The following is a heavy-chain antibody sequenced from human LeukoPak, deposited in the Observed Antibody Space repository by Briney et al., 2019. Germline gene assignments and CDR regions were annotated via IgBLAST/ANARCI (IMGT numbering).Heavy chain of an antibody. D-gene: IGHD3-22*01. CDR2: IYYSGST. CDR1: GGSISSSSYY. J-gene: IGHJ4*02. V-gene: IGHV4-39*02. Sequence: SETLSLTCTVSGGSISSSSYYWGWIRQPPGKGLEWIGSIYYSGSTYYNPSLKSRVTISVDTSKNQFSLKLSSVTAADTAVYYCAREDSGDSSGYYDYWGQGTLVTVSS. CDR3: AREDSGDSSGYYDY.